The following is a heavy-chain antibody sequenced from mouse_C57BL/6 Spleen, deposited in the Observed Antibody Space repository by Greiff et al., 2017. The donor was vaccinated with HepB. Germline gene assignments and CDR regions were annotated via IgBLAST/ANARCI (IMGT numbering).Heavy chain of an antibody. Sequence: VQLQQSVAELVRPGASVKLSCTASGFNIKNTYMPWVKQRPEQGLEWIGRIDPANGNTKYAPKFQGKATITADTSSNTAYLQLSSLTSEDTAIYYCARPTMGLHYYYAMDYWGQGTSVTVSS. CDR1: GFNIKNTY. V-gene: IGHV14-3*01. CDR3: ARPTMGLHYYYAMDY. CDR2: IDPANGNT. J-gene: IGHJ4*01. D-gene: IGHD1-1*02.